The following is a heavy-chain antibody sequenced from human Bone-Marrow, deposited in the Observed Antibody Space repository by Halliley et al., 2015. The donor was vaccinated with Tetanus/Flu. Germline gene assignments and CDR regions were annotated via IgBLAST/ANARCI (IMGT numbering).Heavy chain of an antibody. Sequence: SGFTFSSYGLHWVRQAPGKGLEWVAVISHDGSRKYDADSVKGRFTISRDNSKDTLYLQMNSLRAEDTAVYYCAKPFNSGSYFYGMDVWGQGTTVTVS. D-gene: IGHD3-22*01. CDR1: GFTFSSYG. CDR2: ISHDGSRK. CDR3: AKPFNSGSYFYGMDV. V-gene: IGHV3-30*18. J-gene: IGHJ6*02.